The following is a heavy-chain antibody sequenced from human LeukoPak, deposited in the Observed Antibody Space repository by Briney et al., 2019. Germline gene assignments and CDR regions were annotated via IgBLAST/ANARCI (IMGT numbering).Heavy chain of an antibody. D-gene: IGHD1-26*01. V-gene: IGHV3-30-3*01. Sequence: GGSLRLSCAASGFTFDNYAMHWVRQAPGKGLEWVAVISYDASNKYYADSVKGRFTISRDTKNTLYLQMNSLRAEDTAMYYCATNSGSPGGYWGQGTLVTVSS. J-gene: IGHJ4*02. CDR1: GFTFDNYA. CDR2: ISYDASNK. CDR3: ATNSGSPGGY.